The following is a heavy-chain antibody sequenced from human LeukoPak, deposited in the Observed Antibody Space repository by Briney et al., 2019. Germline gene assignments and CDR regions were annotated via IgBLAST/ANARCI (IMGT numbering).Heavy chain of an antibody. D-gene: IGHD6-6*01. Sequence: GASVKVSCKASGYTFTSYAMHWVRQAPGQRLEWMGWINAGNGNTKYSQEFQGRVTITRDTSASTAYMELSSLRSEDMAVYYCARAGFALAPHRGTPFDYWGQGTLVTVSS. CDR3: ARAGFALAPHRGTPFDY. V-gene: IGHV1-3*03. CDR2: INAGNGNT. CDR1: GYTFTSYA. J-gene: IGHJ4*02.